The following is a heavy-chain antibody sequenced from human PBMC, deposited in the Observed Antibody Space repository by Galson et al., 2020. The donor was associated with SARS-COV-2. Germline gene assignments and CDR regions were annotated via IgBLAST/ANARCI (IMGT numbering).Heavy chain of an antibody. CDR3: ARGSRFYDFWSGRAEYFQH. Sequence: GGSLRLSCRGSGFTFSNYWMNWVRQAPGQGLEWVANIKQYGSERYYVESVKGRFTISRDNAQNSLYLQMDSLRDDDTAVYFCARGSRFYDFWSGRAEYFQHWGLGPLVTVSS. D-gene: IGHD3-3*01. CDR2: IKQYGSER. CDR1: GFTFSNYW. J-gene: IGHJ1*01. V-gene: IGHV3-7*01.